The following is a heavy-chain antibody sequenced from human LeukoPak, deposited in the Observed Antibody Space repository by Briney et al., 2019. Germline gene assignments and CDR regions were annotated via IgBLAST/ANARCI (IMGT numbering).Heavy chain of an antibody. V-gene: IGHV4-59*08. CDR3: ARAHSSSWYGY. J-gene: IGHJ4*02. CDR2: ISYRGTT. D-gene: IGHD6-13*01. Sequence: SETLSLTCTVSGASTSTYYWSWIRQPPGKGLEWTGHISYRGTTIYNPSLKSRVAISVDTSKNQFSLKLSSVTAADTAVYYCARAHSSSWYGYWGQGTLVTVSS. CDR1: GASTSTYY.